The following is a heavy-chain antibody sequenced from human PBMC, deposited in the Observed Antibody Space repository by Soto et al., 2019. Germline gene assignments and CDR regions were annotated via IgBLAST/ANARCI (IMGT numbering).Heavy chain of an antibody. CDR2: IYYSGST. D-gene: IGHD2-15*01. V-gene: IGHV4-39*01. Sequence: SETLSLTCTVSGGSISSSSYYWGWIRQPPGKGLEWIGSIYYSGSTYYNPPLKSRVTISVDTSKNQFSLKLSSVTAADTAVYYCARGGWPHFDYWGQGTLVTVSS. J-gene: IGHJ4*02. CDR3: ARGGWPHFDY. CDR1: GGSISSSSYY.